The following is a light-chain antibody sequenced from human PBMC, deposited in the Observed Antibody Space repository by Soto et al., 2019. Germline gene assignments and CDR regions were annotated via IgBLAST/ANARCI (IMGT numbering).Light chain of an antibody. J-gene: IGKJ4*01. CDR1: QSVSSSY. V-gene: IGKV3-20*01. CDR3: QQYGSSVT. Sequence: EIVLTQSPGTLSLSPGERATLSCRASQSVSSSYLAWYQQKPGQAPRLLIYGASSRATGIPDRLSGSGSGTDFTLTISRLEPEDFAVYHCQQYGSSVTFGGGTKVEIK. CDR2: GAS.